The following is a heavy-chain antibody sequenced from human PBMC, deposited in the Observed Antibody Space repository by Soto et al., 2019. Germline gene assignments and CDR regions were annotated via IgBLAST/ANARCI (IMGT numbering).Heavy chain of an antibody. D-gene: IGHD2-2*02. Sequence: QVQLQESGPGLVKPSGTLSLTCVVSGASISNSHWLSWVRQPPGEGLEWIGEIYYSGSTNYNPSLGSRVTISVDKSKNQISLRLKSVTAADAAVYDCAKAAAYRLASWGPATLVTVSS. CDR2: IYYSGST. J-gene: IGHJ5*02. CDR3: AKAAAYRLAS. V-gene: IGHV4-4*02. CDR1: GASISNSHW.